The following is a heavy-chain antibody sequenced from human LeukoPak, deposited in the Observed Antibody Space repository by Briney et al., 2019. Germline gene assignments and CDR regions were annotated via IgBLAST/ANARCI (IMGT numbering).Heavy chain of an antibody. V-gene: IGHV4-59*01. Sequence: SETLSLTCTVSGGSISGYYWSWIRQPPGKGLEWIGYIYYSGSTDYNPSLKSRVTISVDTSKNQFSLKLRSVTAADTAVYYCASLGSSGYYSQLDYWGQGTLVTVSS. J-gene: IGHJ4*02. CDR2: IYYSGST. CDR3: ASLGSSGYYSQLDY. CDR1: GGSISGYY. D-gene: IGHD3-22*01.